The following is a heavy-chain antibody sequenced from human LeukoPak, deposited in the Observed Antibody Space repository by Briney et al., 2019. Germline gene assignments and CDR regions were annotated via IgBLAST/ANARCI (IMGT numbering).Heavy chain of an antibody. V-gene: IGHV1-2*02. CDR1: GYTFTDFY. J-gene: IGHJ4*02. Sequence: ASVKVSCKASGYTFTDFYIHWVRQAPGQGLEWLGWINPAIGGTKYAQKFQDRITMTRDPSISTAYIDLSSLTSDDTAVYFCAGGSYNTGGAYDVWGQGTLVTVSS. CDR3: AGGSYNTGGAYDV. D-gene: IGHD2-8*02. CDR2: INPAIGGT.